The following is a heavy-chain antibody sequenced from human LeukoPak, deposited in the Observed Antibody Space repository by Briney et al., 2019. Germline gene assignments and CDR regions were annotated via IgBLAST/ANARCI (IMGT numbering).Heavy chain of an antibody. Sequence: SETLSLTCTVSGDSISSYYWSWLRQPPGKRLEWIGYVSNIETTNYNPSLKSRVTISIDTPKNQFSLKLRSVTATDTAVYYCARVRRSRLAELDYWGQGTLVTVSS. CDR2: VSNIETT. V-gene: IGHV4-59*08. D-gene: IGHD3-16*01. CDR1: GDSISSYY. CDR3: ARVRRSRLAELDY. J-gene: IGHJ4*02.